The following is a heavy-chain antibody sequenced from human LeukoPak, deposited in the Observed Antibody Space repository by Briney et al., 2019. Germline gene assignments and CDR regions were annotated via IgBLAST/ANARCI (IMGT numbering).Heavy chain of an antibody. J-gene: IGHJ4*02. CDR1: GFTFSSYN. D-gene: IGHD2-15*01. V-gene: IGHV3-21*01. CDR3: ARAGSLRTPYDY. CDR2: ISSSSSYI. Sequence: SGGSLRLSCAASGFTFSSYNMNWVRQAPGKGLEWVSSISSSSSYIYYADSVKGRFTISRDNAKNSLYLQMNSLRGEDTAVYYCARAGSLRTPYDYWGQGTLVTVSS.